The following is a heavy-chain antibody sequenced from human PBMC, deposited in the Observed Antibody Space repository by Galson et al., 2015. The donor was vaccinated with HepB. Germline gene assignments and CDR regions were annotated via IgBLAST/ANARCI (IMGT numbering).Heavy chain of an antibody. CDR2: IYSGGST. V-gene: IGHV3-66*01. J-gene: IGHJ6*02. Sequence: SLRLSCAASGFTVSGNYKSWVRQVPGKGLEWISVIYSGGSTYYADSVKGRFTISRDNSKNTLYLQMNSLRAEDTAVYYCARDEGMLRGPINYYYAMDVWGQGTTVTVSS. CDR1: GFTVSGNY. CDR3: ARDEGMLRGPINYYYAMDV. D-gene: IGHD3-10*01.